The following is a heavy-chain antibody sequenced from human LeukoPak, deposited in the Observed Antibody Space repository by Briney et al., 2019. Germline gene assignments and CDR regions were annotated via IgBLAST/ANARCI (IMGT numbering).Heavy chain of an antibody. CDR1: GFTFSTSW. V-gene: IGHV3-74*01. Sequence: GGSLRLSCATSGFTFSTSWMHWVRQAPGKGLVWVSRINTDGNTRDYADSVKGRFTISRDNAKNTLYLQMNSLRAEDTAIYYCVRDMGYYDKVWGQGTLVTVSS. J-gene: IGHJ4*02. D-gene: IGHD3-22*01. CDR3: VRDMGYYDKV. CDR2: INTDGNTR.